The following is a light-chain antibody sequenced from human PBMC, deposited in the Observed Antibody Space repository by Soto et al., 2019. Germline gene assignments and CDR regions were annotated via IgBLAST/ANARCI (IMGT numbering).Light chain of an antibody. V-gene: IGLV2-14*01. CDR2: DVR. CDR3: NSYRTVSTYV. Sequence: QSALTQPASVSGSLGQSITISCTGTSSDIGGYNFVSWYQQHPGKAPKLLIYDVRNRPSGVSNRFSGSKSGNTASLTISGLQAEDEADYYCNSYRTVSTYVFGTGTKLTVL. CDR1: SSDIGGYNF. J-gene: IGLJ1*01.